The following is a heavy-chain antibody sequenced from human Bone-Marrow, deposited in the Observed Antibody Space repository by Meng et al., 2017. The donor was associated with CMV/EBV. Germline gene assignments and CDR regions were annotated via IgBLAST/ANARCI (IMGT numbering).Heavy chain of an antibody. Sequence: LTRPVSGASISSIGHYWGWIRQSPGRGLEWIATISHSGYTYSSPSLKSRVTLSVDTSNNQFSLRLTSVTAADTAVFYCAREQGYHVYWGRGILVTVSS. CDR1: GASISSIGHY. V-gene: IGHV4-39*07. J-gene: IGHJ4*02. CDR2: ISHSGYT. D-gene: IGHD5-12*01. CDR3: AREQGYHVY.